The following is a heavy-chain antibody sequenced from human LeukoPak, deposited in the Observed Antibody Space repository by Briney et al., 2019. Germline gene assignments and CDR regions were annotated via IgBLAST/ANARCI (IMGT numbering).Heavy chain of an antibody. CDR2: IYSSGST. CDR3: ARLSSGRPHEYFQH. J-gene: IGHJ1*01. CDR1: GGSMSSYY. V-gene: IGHV4-59*01. Sequence: PSETLSLTCTVSGGSMSSYYWSWVRQPPGKGLEWIAYIYSSGSTNYNPSLESRATISVDTSRNQFSLKLTSVTAADTAVYYCARLSSGRPHEYFQHWGQGTLVTVSS. D-gene: IGHD3-22*01.